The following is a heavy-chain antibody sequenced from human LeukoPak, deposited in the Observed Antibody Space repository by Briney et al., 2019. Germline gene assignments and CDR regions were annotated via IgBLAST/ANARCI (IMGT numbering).Heavy chain of an antibody. Sequence: GGSLRLSCAASGFTFSSYAMSWVRQAPGKGLEWVSSISSTSTYIYYADSVKGRFTISRDNAKNSLYLQMNSLRAEDTAVYYCARDAIERAVAGYWYFDLWGRGTLVTVSS. V-gene: IGHV3-21*03. CDR1: GFTFSSYA. J-gene: IGHJ2*01. D-gene: IGHD6-19*01. CDR3: ARDAIERAVAGYWYFDL. CDR2: ISSTSTYI.